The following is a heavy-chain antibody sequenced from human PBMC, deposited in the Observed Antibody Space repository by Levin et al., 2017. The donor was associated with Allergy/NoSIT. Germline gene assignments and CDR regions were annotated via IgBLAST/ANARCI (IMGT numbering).Heavy chain of an antibody. V-gene: IGHV4-4*07. D-gene: IGHD3-3*01. Sequence: PSETLSLTCTVSGGSISSYYWSWIRQPAGKGLEWIGRIYTSGSTNYNPSLKSRVTMSVDTSKNQFFLKLSSVTAADTAVYYCARDLALYDVWSAAGFDPWGQGTLVTVSS. J-gene: IGHJ5*02. CDR1: GGSISSYY. CDR3: ARDLALYDVWSAAGFDP. CDR2: IYTSGST.